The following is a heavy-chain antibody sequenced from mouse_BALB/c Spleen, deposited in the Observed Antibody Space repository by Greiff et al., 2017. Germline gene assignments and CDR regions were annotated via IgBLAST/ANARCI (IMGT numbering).Heavy chain of an antibody. V-gene: IGHV3-8*02. Sequence: EVKVEESGPSLVKPSQTLSLTCSVTGDSITSGYWNWIRKFPGNKLEYMGYISYSGSTYYNPSLKSRISITRDTSKNQYYLQLNSVTTEDTATYYCARLGYGNYFDYWGQGTTLTVSS. J-gene: IGHJ2*01. CDR2: ISYSGST. CDR3: ARLGYGNYFDY. D-gene: IGHD2-1*01. CDR1: GDSITSGY.